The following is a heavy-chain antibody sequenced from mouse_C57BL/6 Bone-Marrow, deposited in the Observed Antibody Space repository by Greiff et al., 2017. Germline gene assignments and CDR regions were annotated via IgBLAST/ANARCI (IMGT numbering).Heavy chain of an antibody. D-gene: IGHD1-1*01. CDR2: ISSGSSTI. CDR3: ARSSYYDYAMDY. Sequence: DVMLVESGGGLVKPGGSLKLSCAASGFTFSDYGMHWVRQAPEKGLEWVAYISSGSSTIYYADTVKGRFTISRDNAKTTLFLQMTSLRSEDTAMYYCARSSYYDYAMDYWGQGTSVTVSS. V-gene: IGHV5-17*01. CDR1: GFTFSDYG. J-gene: IGHJ4*01.